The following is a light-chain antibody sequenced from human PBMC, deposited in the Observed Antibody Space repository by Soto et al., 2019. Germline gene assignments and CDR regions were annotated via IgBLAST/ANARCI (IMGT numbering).Light chain of an antibody. CDR3: QQRSKWPPWT. J-gene: IGKJ1*01. CDR2: DAS. Sequence: EIVLTQSPANLSLSPGERATLSCRASQSVNSYLAWYQQKPGQAPRLLIYDASNRATGIPARFSGSGSGTDFTLTISSLEPEDFAVYYCQQRSKWPPWTFGQGTKVEIK. CDR1: QSVNSY. V-gene: IGKV3-11*01.